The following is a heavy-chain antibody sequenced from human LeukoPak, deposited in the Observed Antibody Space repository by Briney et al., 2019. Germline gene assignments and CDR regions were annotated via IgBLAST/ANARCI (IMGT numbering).Heavy chain of an antibody. J-gene: IGHJ6*02. CDR3: ARRGGVVPADPAHYYYYGMDV. Sequence: GRSLRLSCATSGFTFSRYAMHWVRQAPGKGLEWVALISYDANIGSNKYYADSVKGRFTISRDNSKNTLYLQMNSLRAEDTAVYYCARRGGVVPADPAHYYYYGMDVWGQGTTVTVSS. CDR1: GFTFSRYA. CDR2: ISYDANIGSNK. D-gene: IGHD2-2*01. V-gene: IGHV3-30-3*01.